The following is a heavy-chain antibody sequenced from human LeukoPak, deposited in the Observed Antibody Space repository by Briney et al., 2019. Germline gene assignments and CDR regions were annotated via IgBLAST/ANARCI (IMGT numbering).Heavy chain of an antibody. J-gene: IGHJ4*02. D-gene: IGHD5-18*01. CDR3: ARVERGYSYGYLDY. Sequence: IYYSGSTNYNPSLKSRVTISVDTSKNQFSLKLSSVTAADTAVYYCARVERGYSYGYLDYWGQGTLVTVSS. V-gene: IGHV4-59*01. CDR2: IYYSGST.